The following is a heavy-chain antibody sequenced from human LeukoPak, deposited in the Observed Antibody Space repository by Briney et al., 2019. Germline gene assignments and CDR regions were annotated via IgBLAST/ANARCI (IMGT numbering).Heavy chain of an antibody. D-gene: IGHD6-13*01. CDR3: ARDPTRIAAANPYFDY. V-gene: IGHV1-2*02. CDR1: GYTFTSYY. Sequence: ASVKVSCKASGYTFTSYYMHWVRQAPGQGLEWMGWINPNSGGTNYAQKFQGRVTMTRDTSISTAYMELSRLRSDDTAVYYCARDPTRIAAANPYFDYWGQGTLVTVSS. J-gene: IGHJ4*02. CDR2: INPNSGGT.